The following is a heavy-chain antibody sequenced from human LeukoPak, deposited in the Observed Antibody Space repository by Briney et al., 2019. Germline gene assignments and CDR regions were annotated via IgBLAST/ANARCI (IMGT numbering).Heavy chain of an antibody. J-gene: IGHJ6*02. Sequence: GASVKVSCKASGYTFTGYYMHWVRQAPGQGLEWMGWINPNSGGTNYAQKSQGRVTMTRDTSISTAYMELSRLRSDDTAVYYCARDIFYGDYKRYYYYGMDVWGQGTTVTVSS. CDR2: INPNSGGT. V-gene: IGHV1-2*02. D-gene: IGHD4-17*01. CDR1: GYTFTGYY. CDR3: ARDIFYGDYKRYYYYGMDV.